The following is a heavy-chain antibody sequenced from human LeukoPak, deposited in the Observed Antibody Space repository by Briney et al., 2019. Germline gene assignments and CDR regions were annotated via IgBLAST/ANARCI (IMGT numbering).Heavy chain of an antibody. V-gene: IGHV4-59*08. CDR1: GSSIGTYS. CDR2: IYVTGST. Sequence: SETLSLTCTVSGSSIGTYSWSWIRQPPGKGLEWIGYIYVTGSTRYNPYLQSRVTISVDTSRNQFFLKMSSVTAADTAVYYCARHIGGGIEDMDVWGTGTKVTVSS. D-gene: IGHD3-16*02. CDR3: ARHIGGGIEDMDV. J-gene: IGHJ6*03.